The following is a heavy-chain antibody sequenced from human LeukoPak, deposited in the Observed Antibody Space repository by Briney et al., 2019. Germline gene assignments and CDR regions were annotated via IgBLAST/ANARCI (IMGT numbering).Heavy chain of an antibody. CDR3: TRGSIAYYYMDV. J-gene: IGHJ6*03. CDR2: IYYSGST. V-gene: IGHV4-59*01. CDR1: GGSISSYY. D-gene: IGHD3-22*01. Sequence: SETLSLTCTVSGGSISSYYWSWIRQPPGKGLEWVGYIYYSGSTNYNPSLKSRVTITVDTSKNQFSLKLSSVTAADTAVYYCTRGSIAYYYMDVWGKGTTVTISS.